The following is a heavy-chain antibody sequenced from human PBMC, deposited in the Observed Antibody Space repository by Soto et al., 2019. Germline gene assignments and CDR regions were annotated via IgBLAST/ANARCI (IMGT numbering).Heavy chain of an antibody. J-gene: IGHJ1*01. CDR3: ARGPRVTTAEYFQH. D-gene: IGHD4-17*01. CDR2: MNPNSGNT. Sequence: QVQLVQSGAEVKKPGASVKVSCKASGYTFTSYDINWVRQATGQGLEWMGWMNPNSGNTGYAQKFQGRVTMTRTTSISTAYMELSSLRSEDTAVYYCARGPRVTTAEYFQHWGQGTLVTVSS. CDR1: GYTFTSYD. V-gene: IGHV1-8*01.